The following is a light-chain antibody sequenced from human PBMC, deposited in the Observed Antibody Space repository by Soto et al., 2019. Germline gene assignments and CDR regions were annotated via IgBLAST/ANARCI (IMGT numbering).Light chain of an antibody. CDR2: GAS. Sequence: EIVLTHSPGTLSLSPGEGATLSLRASQSVSSSYLTWYQQKPGQAPRLLIYGASSRATGIPDRFSGSGSGTDFALTISKLETEDFAVYYCQQYGSSPITFGQGTRLEIK. CDR1: QSVSSSY. CDR3: QQYGSSPIT. J-gene: IGKJ5*01. V-gene: IGKV3-20*01.